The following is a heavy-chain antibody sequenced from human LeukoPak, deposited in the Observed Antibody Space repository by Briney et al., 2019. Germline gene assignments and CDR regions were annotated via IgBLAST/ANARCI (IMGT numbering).Heavy chain of an antibody. Sequence: ASLKVSCKASGYTFTGYYMYWVRQAPRQGREYMGWINLISGGTMSAQKFQGRVTMTRDTSISTGYMELSGLASDDAAVYYCARTSVEVGQNYYGMDVWGQGTTVTVSS. CDR3: ARTSVEVGQNYYGMDV. CDR2: INLISGGT. V-gene: IGHV1-2*02. D-gene: IGHD3-22*01. CDR1: GYTFTGYY. J-gene: IGHJ6*02.